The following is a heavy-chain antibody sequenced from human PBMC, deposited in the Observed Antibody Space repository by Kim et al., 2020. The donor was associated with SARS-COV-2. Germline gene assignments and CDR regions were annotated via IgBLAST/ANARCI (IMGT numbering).Heavy chain of an antibody. CDR3: AREESGDFDY. Sequence: YYNPSLKSPVTRSEEPSKNPFSLKLSSVTASETAVYYCAREESGDFDYWGQGTLVTVSS. D-gene: IGHD3-10*01. V-gene: IGHV4-31*01. J-gene: IGHJ4*02.